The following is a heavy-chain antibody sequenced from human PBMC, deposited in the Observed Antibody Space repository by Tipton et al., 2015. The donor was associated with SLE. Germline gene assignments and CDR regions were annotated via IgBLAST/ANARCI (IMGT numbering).Heavy chain of an antibody. J-gene: IGHJ3*02. Sequence: SLRLSCAASGFTFSSYGMSWVRQAPGKGLEWVSAISGSGGSTYYADSVKGRFTISRDNSKNTLYLQMNSLRAEDTAVYYCARMIGYDYYAFDIWGQGTMVSVSS. CDR3: ARMIGYDYYAFDI. CDR2: ISGSGGST. CDR1: GFTFSSYG. D-gene: IGHD5-12*01. V-gene: IGHV3-23*01.